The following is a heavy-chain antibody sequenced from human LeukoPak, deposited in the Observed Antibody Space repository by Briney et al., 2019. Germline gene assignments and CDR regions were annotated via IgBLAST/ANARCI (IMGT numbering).Heavy chain of an antibody. J-gene: IGHJ4*02. D-gene: IGHD3-22*01. CDR1: GFTFSGYW. CDR3: ARLDGSGWSFDS. CDR2: IKRDGSST. V-gene: IGHV3-74*03. Sequence: GGSLRLSCAASGFTFSGYWMHWVRQAPGKGLVWVSRIKRDGSSTMYADSVKGRFTISRDNAKNTLYLQMNSRRVEDTAVYYCARLDGSGWSFDSWGQGTLVTVSS.